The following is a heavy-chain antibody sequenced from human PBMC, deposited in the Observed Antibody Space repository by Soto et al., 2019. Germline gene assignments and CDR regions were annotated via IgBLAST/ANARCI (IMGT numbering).Heavy chain of an antibody. J-gene: IGHJ6*02. CDR3: ARARRGLAAAGTPYYYYGMDV. CDR1: GYTFTGYY. CDR2: INPNSGGT. V-gene: IGHV1-2*02. D-gene: IGHD6-13*01. Sequence: GASVKVSCKASGYTFTGYYMHWVRQAPGQGLEWMGWINPNSGGTNYAQKFQGRVTMTRDASISTAYMELSRLRSDDTAVYYCARARRGLAAAGTPYYYYGMDVWGQGTTVTVSS.